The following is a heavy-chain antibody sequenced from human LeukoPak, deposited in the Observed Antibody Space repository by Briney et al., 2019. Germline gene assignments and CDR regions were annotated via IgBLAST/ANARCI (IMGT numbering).Heavy chain of an antibody. V-gene: IGHV1-18*01. Sequence: ASVKVSCKASGYTFTSYGISWVRQAPGQGLEWMGWISAYNGDTNYAQKFQGRVTMTTDSSTSTGYMELRSLRSDDTALYYCAGAVTVTTGPLGYWGQGTLVTVSS. CDR2: ISAYNGDT. CDR3: AGAVTVTTGPLGY. J-gene: IGHJ4*02. D-gene: IGHD4-17*01. CDR1: GYTFTSYG.